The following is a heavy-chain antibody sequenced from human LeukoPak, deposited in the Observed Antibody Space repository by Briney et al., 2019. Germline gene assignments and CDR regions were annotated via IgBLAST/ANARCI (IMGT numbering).Heavy chain of an antibody. V-gene: IGHV4-39*01. CDR2: IYYSGNT. Sequence: SETLSLTCTVSGVSISSSNSYWGWIRQPPGKGLEWIGSIYYSGNTYYNASLKSQVSISIDTSKNQFSLKLRGVTAADSALYFCARAEINDYSRYWGQGIPVIVSS. CDR1: GVSISSSNSY. D-gene: IGHD4-11*01. J-gene: IGHJ4*02. CDR3: ARAEINDYSRY.